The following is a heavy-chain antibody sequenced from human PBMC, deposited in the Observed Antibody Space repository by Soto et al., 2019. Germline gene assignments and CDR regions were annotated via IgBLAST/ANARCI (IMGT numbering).Heavy chain of an antibody. CDR3: ARGKDRIYYFDY. V-gene: IGHV3-66*01. Sequence: EVQLVESGGGLVQPGGSLRLSCAASGFTVSSNYISWVRQAPGKGLEWVSVIYSGGSTYYADSVKGRFTISRDNSKNTLYLQMNSLRAEDTAVYYCARGKDRIYYFDYWGQGTLVTVSS. CDR1: GFTVSSNY. CDR2: IYSGGST. D-gene: IGHD2-21*01. J-gene: IGHJ4*02.